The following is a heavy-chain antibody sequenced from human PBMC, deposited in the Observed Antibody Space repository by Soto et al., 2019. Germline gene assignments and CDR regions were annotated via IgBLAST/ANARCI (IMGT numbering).Heavy chain of an antibody. CDR3: ATKAPGTNSLYDEMDV. J-gene: IGHJ6*02. CDR1: GLTFNTSG. CDR2: ISYDGATQ. Sequence: PGGSLRLSCEVSGLTFNTSGMHWVRQAPGKGLEWLAVISYDGATQYYGDTVKGRFTISRDNSKNTLFLHLGRLRAEDTAMYYCATKAPGTNSLYDEMDVWGLET. V-gene: IGHV3-30*03. D-gene: IGHD3-16*01.